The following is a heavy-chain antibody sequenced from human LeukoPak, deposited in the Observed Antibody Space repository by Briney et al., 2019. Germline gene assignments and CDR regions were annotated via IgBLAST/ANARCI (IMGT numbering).Heavy chain of an antibody. CDR3: ARVSIDSYYYYMDV. J-gene: IGHJ6*03. CDR1: GYTFTGYY. CDR2: INPNSGGT. V-gene: IGHV1-2*02. Sequence: ASVKVSCKASGYTFTGYYMRWVRQAPGQGLEWMGWINPNSGGTNYAQKFQGRVTMTRDTSISTAYMELSRLRSDDTAVYYCARVSIDSYYYYMDVWGKGTTVTVSS.